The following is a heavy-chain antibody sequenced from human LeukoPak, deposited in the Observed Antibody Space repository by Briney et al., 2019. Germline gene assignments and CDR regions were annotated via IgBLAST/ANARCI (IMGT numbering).Heavy chain of an antibody. CDR2: IYYSGST. J-gene: IGHJ4*02. CDR1: GGSFSGYY. D-gene: IGHD2-21*01. V-gene: IGHV4-39*01. Sequence: PSETLSLTCAVYGGSFSGYYWGWIRQPPGKGLEWIGSIYYSGSTYYNPSLKSRVTTSVDTSKNQFSLKLSSVTAADTAVYYCAGLFRGVHLDYWGQGTLVTVSS. CDR3: AGLFRGVHLDY.